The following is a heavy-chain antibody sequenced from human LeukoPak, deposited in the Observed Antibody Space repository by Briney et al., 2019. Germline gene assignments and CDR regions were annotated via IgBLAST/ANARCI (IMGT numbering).Heavy chain of an antibody. CDR2: INPNSGGT. CDR1: GYTFTGYY. Sequence: ASVKVSCKASGYTFTGYYMHWVRQAPGQGLEWMGWINPNSGGTNFAQKFQGRVTMTRDTSISTAYMELSRLRSDDTAVYYCARAFLSKVGASLFDYWGQGTLVTVSS. J-gene: IGHJ4*02. V-gene: IGHV1-2*02. CDR3: ARAFLSKVGASLFDY. D-gene: IGHD1-26*01.